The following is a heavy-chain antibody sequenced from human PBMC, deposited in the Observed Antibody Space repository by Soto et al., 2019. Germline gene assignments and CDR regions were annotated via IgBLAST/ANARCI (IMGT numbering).Heavy chain of an antibody. Sequence: SQTLSLTCVGSGDTVSSNSVAWNWVRQSPSRGLEWLGRTYYRSRWYSDYAVSVRSRIDINADTSKNQVSLQLNSVTPEDTAVYYCARSEGDSDYYYCGMDVWGQGTTVTVSS. CDR3: ARSEGDSDYYYCGMDV. V-gene: IGHV6-1*01. J-gene: IGHJ6*02. D-gene: IGHD3-16*01. CDR2: TYYRSRWYS. CDR1: GDTVSSNSVA.